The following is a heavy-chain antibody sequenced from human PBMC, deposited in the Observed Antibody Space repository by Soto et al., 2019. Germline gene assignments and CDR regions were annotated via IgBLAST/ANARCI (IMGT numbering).Heavy chain of an antibody. J-gene: IGHJ3*02. V-gene: IGHV3-23*01. Sequence: EVQLLESGGGLVQPGGSLRLSCAASGFTFSSYAMSWVRQAPGKGLEWVSAISGSGGSTYYADSVKGRFTISRDNSKNTMYLQMNSLRAEATAVYYCASQLRDYYDSSGYHRHDAFDIWGQGTMVTVSS. D-gene: IGHD3-22*01. CDR3: ASQLRDYYDSSGYHRHDAFDI. CDR2: ISGSGGST. CDR1: GFTFSSYA.